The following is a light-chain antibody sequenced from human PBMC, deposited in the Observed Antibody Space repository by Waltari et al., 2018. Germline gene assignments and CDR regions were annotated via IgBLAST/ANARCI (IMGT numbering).Light chain of an antibody. CDR3: QQSYSTPYT. V-gene: IGKV1-39*01. J-gene: IGKJ2*01. Sequence: DIQMTQSPSSLSASVGDRVTITCRASQSISSYLNWYQHKPGKAPKVLIYAASSLQSGVPSRFSGSGSGTDFTLTISSLQPEDFATYHCQQSYSTPYTFGQGTKLEIK. CDR1: QSISSY. CDR2: AAS.